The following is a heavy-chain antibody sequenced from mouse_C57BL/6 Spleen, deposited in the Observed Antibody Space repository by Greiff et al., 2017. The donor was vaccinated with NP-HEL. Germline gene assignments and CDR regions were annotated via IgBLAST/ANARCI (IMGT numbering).Heavy chain of an antibody. CDR2: IYPGSGNT. V-gene: IGHV1-76*01. Sequence: VQLQQPGPELVRPGASVKLSCKASGYTFTDYYINWVKQRPGQGLEWIARIYPGSGNTYYNETFKGKATLTAEKSSSTAYMQLSSLTSEDSAVYFCAGELWLWDYYAMGCWGQGASVTVS. D-gene: IGHD2-2*01. CDR3: AGELWLWDYYAMGC. J-gene: IGHJ4*01. CDR1: GYTFTDYY.